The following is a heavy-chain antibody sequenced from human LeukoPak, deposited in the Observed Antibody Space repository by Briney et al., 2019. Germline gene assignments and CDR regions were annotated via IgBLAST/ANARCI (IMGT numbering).Heavy chain of an antibody. V-gene: IGHV3-64*04. J-gene: IGHJ4*02. CDR2: ISSNGGNT. Sequence: GGSLRLSCSASGFTFSSLTMHWVRQAPGKGLEYVSAISSNGGNTYYADSVKGRFTISRDNSKNTLYLQMDSLRAEDTAVYYCARFPPTMVGVTTPRDYWGQGTLVTVSS. D-gene: IGHD1-26*01. CDR1: GFTFSSLT. CDR3: ARFPPTMVGVTTPRDY.